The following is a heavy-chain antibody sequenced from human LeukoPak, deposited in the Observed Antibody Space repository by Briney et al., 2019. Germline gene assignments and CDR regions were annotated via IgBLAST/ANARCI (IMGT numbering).Heavy chain of an antibody. J-gene: IGHJ6*02. CDR3: ARVPPLRVVVAATGYYGMDV. Sequence: ASVKVSCKASGYTFTGYYMHWVRQAPGQGLEWMGRINPNSGGTNYAQKFQGRVTMTRDTSISTAHMELSRLRSDDTAVYYCARVPPLRVVVAATGYYGMDVWGQGTTVTVSS. CDR1: GYTFTGYY. V-gene: IGHV1-2*06. D-gene: IGHD2-15*01. CDR2: INPNSGGT.